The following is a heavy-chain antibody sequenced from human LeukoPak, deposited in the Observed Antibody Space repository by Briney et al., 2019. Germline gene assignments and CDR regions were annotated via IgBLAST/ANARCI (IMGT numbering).Heavy chain of an antibody. CDR2: ISPSGSSI. V-gene: IGHV3-11*04. CDR3: TRVGYIDEGIDY. CDR1: GLTFSDYY. D-gene: IGHD5-24*01. J-gene: IGHJ4*02. Sequence: GGSLRLSCAVSGLTFSDYYMSWTRQAPGKGPELVSYISPSGSSIFYVDSVKGRFTISRDNAKNSLYLQMNSLRAEDTAIYYCTRVGYIDEGIDYWGQGTLVTVSS.